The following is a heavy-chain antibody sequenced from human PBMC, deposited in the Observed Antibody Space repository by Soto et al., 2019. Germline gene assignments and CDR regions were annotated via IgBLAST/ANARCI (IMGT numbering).Heavy chain of an antibody. CDR3: AKDRGLVLSFYFDY. D-gene: IGHD6-19*01. J-gene: IGHJ4*02. CDR2: MSWNSGSI. V-gene: IGHV3-9*01. Sequence: DVQLVESGGGLVQPGRSLRLSCAASGFTFDDYAMHWVRQAPGKGLECVSGMSWNSGSIGYADSVKGRFTISRDNAKNSRYLQMNSLRAEDTALYYCAKDRGLVLSFYFDYWGQGTLGTVSS. CDR1: GFTFDDYA.